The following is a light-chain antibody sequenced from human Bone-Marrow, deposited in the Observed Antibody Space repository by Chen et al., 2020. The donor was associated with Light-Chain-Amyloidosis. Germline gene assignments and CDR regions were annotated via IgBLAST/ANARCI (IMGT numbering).Light chain of an antibody. CDR1: NIGSTS. Sequence: SYVLTQPSSVSVPPGHTATIACGGNNIGSTSVHGYQQTPGQAPLLVVYDDSDRPSGIPERLSGSNSGNTATLTISRVEAGDEADYYCQVWDRSSDRPVFGGGTKLTVL. J-gene: IGLJ3*02. CDR3: QVWDRSSDRPV. CDR2: DDS. V-gene: IGLV3-21*02.